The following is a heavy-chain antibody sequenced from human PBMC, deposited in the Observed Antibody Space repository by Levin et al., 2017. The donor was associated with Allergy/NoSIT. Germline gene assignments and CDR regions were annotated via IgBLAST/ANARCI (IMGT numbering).Heavy chain of an antibody. CDR1: GFTFSSYW. V-gene: IGHV3-7*02. D-gene: IGHD2-15*01. CDR2: IKQDGSEK. J-gene: IGHJ3*02. Sequence: GGSLRLSCAASGFTFSSYWMSWVRQAPGKGLEWVANIKQDGSEKYYVDSVKGRFTISRDNAKNSLYLQMNSLRAEDTAVYYRAGLKRGVAAPAAFDIWGQGTRGTVSS. CDR3: AGLKRGVAAPAAFDI.